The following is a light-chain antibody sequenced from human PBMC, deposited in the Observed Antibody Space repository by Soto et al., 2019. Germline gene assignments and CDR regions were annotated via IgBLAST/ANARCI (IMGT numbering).Light chain of an antibody. V-gene: IGKV1-33*01. CDR2: DSS. Sequence: DIQMTQSPSSLSASVGDRVTIICQASQDITDYLNWYQQKPGKAPNLLIHDSSNLETGVPSRFSGSGTGTYFSFTISSLKPEDIATYYCQQYDTLPLTFGQGTRLEI. J-gene: IGKJ5*01. CDR1: QDITDY. CDR3: QQYDTLPLT.